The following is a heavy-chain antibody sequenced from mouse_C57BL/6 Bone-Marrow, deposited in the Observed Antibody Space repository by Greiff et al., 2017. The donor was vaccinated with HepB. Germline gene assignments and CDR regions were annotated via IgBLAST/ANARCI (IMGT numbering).Heavy chain of an antibody. Sequence: EVQLVESGGGLVQPGGSLKLSCAASGFTFSDYYMYWVRQTPEKRLEWVAYISNGGGSTYYPDTVKGRFTISRDNAKNTLYLQMSRLKSEDTAMYYCARHSRAWFAYWGQGTLVTVSA. CDR1: GFTFSDYY. D-gene: IGHD1-1*01. CDR2: ISNGGGST. CDR3: ARHSRAWFAY. J-gene: IGHJ3*01. V-gene: IGHV5-12*01.